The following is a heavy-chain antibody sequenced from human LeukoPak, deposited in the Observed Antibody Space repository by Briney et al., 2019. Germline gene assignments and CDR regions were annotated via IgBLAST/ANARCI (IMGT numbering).Heavy chain of an antibody. Sequence: SETLSLTCTVSGGPISRSTYYWGWIRQPPGKGLEWIGSIYYSGSTYYNPSLKSRVTISVDTSKNQFSLTLSSVTAEDTTVYHCASIEAAGNEWGQGTLVTVSS. J-gene: IGHJ4*02. CDR2: IYYSGST. D-gene: IGHD6-13*01. V-gene: IGHV4-39*01. CDR3: ASIEAAGNE. CDR1: GGPISRSTYY.